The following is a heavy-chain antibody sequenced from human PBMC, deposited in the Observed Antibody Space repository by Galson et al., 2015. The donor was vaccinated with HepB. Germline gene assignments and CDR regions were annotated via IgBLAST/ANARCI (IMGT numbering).Heavy chain of an antibody. CDR2: ISGYNGDT. J-gene: IGHJ5*02. D-gene: IGHD6-25*01. CDR1: GYSFSGHE. V-gene: IGHV1-18*01. CDR3: ATGPAGLGGHDH. Sequence: SVKVSCKASGYSFSGHEISWMRQAPGQGLEWMGRISGYNGDTKYAQTFQGRLTMTTDSSTSTLDMELKSLLFDDTAVYYCATGPAGLGGHDHWGQGTLVTVSS.